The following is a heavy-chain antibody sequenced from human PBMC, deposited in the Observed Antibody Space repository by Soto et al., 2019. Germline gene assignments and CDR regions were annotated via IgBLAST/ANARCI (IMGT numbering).Heavy chain of an antibody. J-gene: IGHJ6*02. CDR1: GFIFSNVW. V-gene: IGHV3-15*01. D-gene: IGHD6-13*01. CDR3: TRRLYSHSYYYYGMDV. Sequence: GGSLRLSCAASGFIFSNVWMSWVRQAPGKGLEWVGRIKTKADGGTTDCAAPVKDRFTISRDDSKSTAYLQMNSLKTEDTAVYYCTRRLYSHSYYYYGMDVWGQGTTVTVSS. CDR2: IKTKADGGTT.